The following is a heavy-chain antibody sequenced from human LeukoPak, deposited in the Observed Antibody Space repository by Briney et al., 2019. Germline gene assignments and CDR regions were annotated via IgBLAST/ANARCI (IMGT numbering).Heavy chain of an antibody. CDR1: GFSFSIYS. CDR3: ARDLAVAGTGGFDY. D-gene: IGHD6-19*01. CDR2: ISSYSYI. Sequence: GGSLRLSCAASGFSFSIYSMYWVRQAPGKGLEWVSCISSYSYIYYADSVKGRFAISRDNAKNSLYLQMNSLRAEDTAVYYCARDLAVAGTGGFDYWGQGTLVTVSS. V-gene: IGHV3-21*01. J-gene: IGHJ4*02.